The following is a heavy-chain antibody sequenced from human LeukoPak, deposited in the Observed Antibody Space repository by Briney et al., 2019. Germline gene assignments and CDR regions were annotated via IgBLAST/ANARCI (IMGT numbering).Heavy chain of an antibody. CDR3: ARERLLSAGGNWFDP. Sequence: ASVKVSCKASGYTFTSYYMHWVRQAPGQGLEWMGIINPSGGSTSYAQKFQGRATMTRDTSTSTVYMELSSLRSEDTAVYYCARERLLSAGGNWFDPWGQGTPVTVSS. J-gene: IGHJ5*02. D-gene: IGHD3-3*01. V-gene: IGHV1-46*01. CDR2: INPSGGST. CDR1: GYTFTSYY.